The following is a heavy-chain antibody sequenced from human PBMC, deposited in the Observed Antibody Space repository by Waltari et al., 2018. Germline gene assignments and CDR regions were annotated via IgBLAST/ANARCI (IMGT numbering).Heavy chain of an antibody. D-gene: IGHD3-10*01. CDR1: GFSFSGSC. V-gene: IGHV3-7*01. J-gene: IGHJ3*01. Sequence: EVQLLESGGGLVQPGGSLRLSCAASGFSFSGSCMTWVRQAPGKGLEWVAEINPDGSGEYYVDAVNGRFTISRDNTKNSLYLQMNSLRPDDTAVYFCARDPAFGAFDFWGQGTVVTVSS. CDR2: INPDGSGE. CDR3: ARDPAFGAFDF.